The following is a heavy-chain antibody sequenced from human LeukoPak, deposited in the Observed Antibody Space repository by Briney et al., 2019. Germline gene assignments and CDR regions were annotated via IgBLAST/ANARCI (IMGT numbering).Heavy chain of an antibody. V-gene: IGHV3-30-3*01. CDR1: GFAFSSYV. Sequence: GSLRLSCAASGFAFSSYVMHWVRQAPGKGLEWVAVTSYDGSNKYYADSVKGRFTISRDNSKNTLYLQMNSLRAEDTAVYYCAKEWYYYDSSGYYISGALDAFDIWGQGTMVTVSS. CDR3: AKEWYYYDSSGYYISGALDAFDI. D-gene: IGHD3-22*01. CDR2: TSYDGSNK. J-gene: IGHJ3*02.